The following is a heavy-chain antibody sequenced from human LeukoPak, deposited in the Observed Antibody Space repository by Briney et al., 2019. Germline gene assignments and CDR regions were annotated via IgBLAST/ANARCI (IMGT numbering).Heavy chain of an antibody. Sequence: SETLSLTCTVSGGSISSNTNYWGWIRQPPGRGLEWIGSIYYKGYTFYNPSLKSRVTISVDTSKDQFSLKLSSVTAADTAVYYCARRGGAHFYGSSGLYLPFDYWGQGILVLVSS. CDR3: ARRGGAHFYGSSGLYLPFDY. CDR1: GGSISSNTNY. J-gene: IGHJ4*02. V-gene: IGHV4-39*01. D-gene: IGHD3-22*01. CDR2: IYYKGYT.